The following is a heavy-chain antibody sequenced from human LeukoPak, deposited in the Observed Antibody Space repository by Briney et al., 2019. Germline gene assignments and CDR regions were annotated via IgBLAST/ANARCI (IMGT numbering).Heavy chain of an antibody. CDR1: GFTFSSYG. CDR2: IRYDGSNK. D-gene: IGHD3-22*01. CDR3: AKPYYYDSSGYYPFDY. J-gene: IGHJ4*02. V-gene: IGHV3-30*02. Sequence: GGSLRLFCAASGFTFSSYGMHWVRQAPGKGLEWVAFIRYDGSNKYYADSVKGRFTISRDNSKNTLYLQMNSLRAEDTAVYYCAKPYYYDSSGYYPFDYWGQGTLVTVSS.